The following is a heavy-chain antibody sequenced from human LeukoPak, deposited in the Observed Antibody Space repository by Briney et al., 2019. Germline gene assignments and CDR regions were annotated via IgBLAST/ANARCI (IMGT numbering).Heavy chain of an antibody. CDR3: ARHFSSGWYGYYYFDY. CDR2: ISGSGGST. J-gene: IGHJ4*02. D-gene: IGHD6-19*01. Sequence: PGGSLRLSCAASGFTFSSYAMSWVRQAPGKGLEWVSAISGSGGSTYYADSVKGRFTISRDNSKNTLYLQMNSLRAEDTAVYYCARHFSSGWYGYYYFDYWGQGTLVTVSS. CDR1: GFTFSSYA. V-gene: IGHV3-23*01.